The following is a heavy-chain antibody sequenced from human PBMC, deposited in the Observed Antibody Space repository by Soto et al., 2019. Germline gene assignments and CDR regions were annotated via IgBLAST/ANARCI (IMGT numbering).Heavy chain of an antibody. CDR3: ARMYCSGGSCYWFWEY. Sequence: QVTLKESGPVLVKPTETLTLTCTVSGFSLSTARMGVRWIRQPPGTGLEWLAHIFSNDEKSYSRSLKSRLTISKDTSKSQGVLTRTNMDPEDTATYYCARMYCSGGSCYWFWEYWGQGTLVTVSS. V-gene: IGHV2-26*01. J-gene: IGHJ4*02. CDR2: IFSNDEK. CDR1: GFSLSTARMG. D-gene: IGHD2-15*01.